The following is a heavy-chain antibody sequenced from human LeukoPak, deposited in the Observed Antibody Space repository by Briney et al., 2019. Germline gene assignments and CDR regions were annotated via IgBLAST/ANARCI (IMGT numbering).Heavy chain of an antibody. Sequence: SVQVSCKASGGTFSSYAISWVRQAPGQGLEWMGRIIPIFGTSNYAQTFQGRGTITTDESTSTAYIELSSLRSEDTAVYYCARGPMIVVVRFDDWGQGTLVTVSS. CDR2: IIPIFGTS. V-gene: IGHV1-69*05. J-gene: IGHJ4*02. D-gene: IGHD3-22*01. CDR3: ARGPMIVVVRFDD. CDR1: GGTFSSYA.